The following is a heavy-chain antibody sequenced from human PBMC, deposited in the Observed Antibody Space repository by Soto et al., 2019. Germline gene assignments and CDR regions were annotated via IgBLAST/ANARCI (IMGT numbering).Heavy chain of an antibody. CDR2: ISGSGGST. J-gene: IGHJ5*02. CDR1: GFTFSSYA. V-gene: IGHV3-23*01. D-gene: IGHD6-19*01. CDR3: AKQPREQWLVLGDWCDP. Sequence: EVQLLESGGGLVQPGGSLRLSCAASGFTFSSYAMSWVRQAPGKGLEWVLAISGSGGSTYYADSVKGRFTISRDNSKNPLYLQMNSLRAEDTGVCYCAKQPREQWLVLGDWCDPWGQGTLVAVSS.